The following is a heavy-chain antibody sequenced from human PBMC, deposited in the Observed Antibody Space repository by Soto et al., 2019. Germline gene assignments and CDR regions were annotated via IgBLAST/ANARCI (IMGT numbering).Heavy chain of an antibody. CDR3: ARALFPDVDIYAMDV. CDR1: GFTFRNHA. Sequence: GGSLRLSCAASGFTFRNHAMHWVRQAPGKGREWLAIIWNDGSNKFYAGSVQGRFTISRDNSKNTVYLQMNTLSAEDTAVYYCARALFPDVDIYAMDVWGQGTTVTVSS. V-gene: IGHV3-33*01. J-gene: IGHJ6*02. CDR2: IWNDGSNK. D-gene: IGHD5-12*01.